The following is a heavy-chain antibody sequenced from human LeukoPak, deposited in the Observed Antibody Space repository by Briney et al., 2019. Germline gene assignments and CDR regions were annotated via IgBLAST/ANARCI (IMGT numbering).Heavy chain of an antibody. D-gene: IGHD6-19*01. V-gene: IGHV3-21*01. Sequence: GGSLRLSCAASGFTFSHYTMNWVRQAPGKGLEWVSSITALSSYIYYADSMKGRFTISRDNANNSLYLQMTSLRAEDTAVYYCARVGGTGWYHDDYWGQGTLVTVSS. CDR3: ARVGGTGWYHDDY. J-gene: IGHJ4*02. CDR1: GFTFSHYT. CDR2: ITALSSYI.